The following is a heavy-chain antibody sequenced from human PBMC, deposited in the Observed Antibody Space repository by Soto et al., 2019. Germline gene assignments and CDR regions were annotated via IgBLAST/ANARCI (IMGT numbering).Heavy chain of an antibody. CDR3: ARNGTVYPTLPRAVDI. Sequence: SETLSLTCTVSGGSIGSGSYYWGWIRQPPGKGLEWIASINFSGTTYDNPSLKSRVTISVDTSKNQFSLKLTSVTAADTAVYYCARNGTVYPTLPRAVDIWRQGTMVT. CDR2: INFSGTT. V-gene: IGHV4-39*01. D-gene: IGHD1-1*01. CDR1: GGSIGSGSYY. J-gene: IGHJ3*02.